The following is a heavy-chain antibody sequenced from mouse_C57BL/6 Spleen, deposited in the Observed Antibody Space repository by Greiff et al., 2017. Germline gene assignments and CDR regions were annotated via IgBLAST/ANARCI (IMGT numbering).Heavy chain of an antibody. CDR2: IYPGDGDT. J-gene: IGHJ3*01. V-gene: IGHV1-80*01. Sequence: QVQLQQSGAELVKPGASVKISCKASGYAFSSYWMNWVKQRPGKGLEWIGQIYPGDGDTNYNEKFKSKATLTVDNSSSTAYMQLSSLTSEDSAVYYCALMEDFAYWGQGTLVTVSA. CDR3: ALMEDFAY. D-gene: IGHD1-1*02. CDR1: GYAFSSYW.